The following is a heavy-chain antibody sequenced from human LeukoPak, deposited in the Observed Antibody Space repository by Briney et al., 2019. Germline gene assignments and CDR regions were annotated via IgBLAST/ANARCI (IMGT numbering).Heavy chain of an antibody. Sequence: GGSLRLSCLGSGFTFSVYWMTWVRQAPGKGLEWVANINQDGSEKEYVESVKGRFIISRDNAKNSLCLQMNGLRGEDTAVYYCVRGRGWLDSWGQGTLVTVSS. V-gene: IGHV3-7*03. J-gene: IGHJ5*01. CDR2: INQDGSEK. CDR3: VRGRGWLDS. CDR1: GFTFSVYW. D-gene: IGHD3-10*01.